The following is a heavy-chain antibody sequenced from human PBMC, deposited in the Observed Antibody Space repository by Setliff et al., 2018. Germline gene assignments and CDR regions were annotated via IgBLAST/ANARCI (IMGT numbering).Heavy chain of an antibody. V-gene: IGHV4-30-4*08. J-gene: IGHJ4*02. Sequence: SETLSLTCTVSGGSISSGDYYWSWIRQPPGKGLEWIGYIYSSGSTYYNPSLKSLVSISVDTSKNQFSLKLSSVTAADTAVYYCARESRYYYDNLGTLDYWGQGALVTVSS. CDR3: ARESRYYYDNLGTLDY. CDR1: GGSISSGDYY. CDR2: IYSSGST. D-gene: IGHD3-22*01.